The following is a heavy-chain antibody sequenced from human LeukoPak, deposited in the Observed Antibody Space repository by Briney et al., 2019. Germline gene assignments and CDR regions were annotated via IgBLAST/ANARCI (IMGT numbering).Heavy chain of an antibody. V-gene: IGHV3-74*01. D-gene: IGHD1-26*01. CDR3: ARVSGGSYYVYYYYYGMDV. CDR2: INSDGSST. Sequence: GGSLRLSCAASGFTFSSYWMPWVRQAPGKGLVWVSRINSDGSSTSYADSVKGRFTISRDNAKNTLYLQMNSLRAEDTAVYYCARVSGGSYYVYYYYYGMDVWGQGTTVTVSS. J-gene: IGHJ6*02. CDR1: GFTFSSYW.